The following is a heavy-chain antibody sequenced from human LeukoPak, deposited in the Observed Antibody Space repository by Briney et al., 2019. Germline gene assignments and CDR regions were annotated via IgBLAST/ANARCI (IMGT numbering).Heavy chain of an antibody. CDR3: AKGSSRPLQLWYMFDY. V-gene: IGHV3-23*01. CDR2: ISGSGGST. J-gene: IGHJ4*02. Sequence: GGSLRLSCAASGFTFSSYAMHWVRQAPGKGLEWVSAISGSGGSTYYADSVKGRFTISRDNSKNTLYLQMNSLRAEDTAVYYCAKGSSRPLQLWYMFDYWGQGTLVTVSS. CDR1: GFTFSSYA. D-gene: IGHD5-18*01.